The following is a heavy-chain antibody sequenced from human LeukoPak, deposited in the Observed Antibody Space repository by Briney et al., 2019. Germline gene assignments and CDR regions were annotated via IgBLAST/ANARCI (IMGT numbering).Heavy chain of an antibody. V-gene: IGHV4-39*07. CDR2: IYYSGST. CDR1: GGSISSSSYY. Sequence: SETPSLTCTVSGGSISSSSYYWGWIRQPPGKGLEWIGSIYYSGSTYYNPSLKSRVTISVDTSKNQFSLKLSSVTAADTAVYYCARRPTLGSYDSDYWGQGTLVTVSS. J-gene: IGHJ4*02. CDR3: ARRPTLGSYDSDY. D-gene: IGHD3-3*01.